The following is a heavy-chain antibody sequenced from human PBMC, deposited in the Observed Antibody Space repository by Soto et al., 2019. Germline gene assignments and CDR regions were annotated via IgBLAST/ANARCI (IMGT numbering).Heavy chain of an antibody. CDR1: GGSISSYY. D-gene: IGHD2-15*01. J-gene: IGHJ6*03. CDR3: ARVLVSWSPQNYYYYYMDV. V-gene: IGHV4-59*01. Sequence: SETLSLTCTVSGGSISSYYWSWIRQPPGKGLEWIGYIYYSGSTNYNPSLKSRVTISVDTSKNQFSLKLSSVTAADTAVYYCARVLVSWSPQNYYYYYMDVWGKGTTVTVSS. CDR2: IYYSGST.